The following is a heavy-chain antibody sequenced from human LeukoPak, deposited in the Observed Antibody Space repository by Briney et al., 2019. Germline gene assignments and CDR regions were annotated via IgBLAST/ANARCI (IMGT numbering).Heavy chain of an antibody. D-gene: IGHD6-25*01. Sequence: GGSLRLSCAASGFAFSSYAMHWVRQAPGKGLEWVAIIWHDGSGKYYADSVKGRFTISRDNSKNTVYLQMNSLRVEDTAVYYCARDRHIAAAGYYFDYWGQGTLVTVSS. CDR2: IWHDGSGK. CDR1: GFAFSSYA. CDR3: ARDRHIAAAGYYFDY. J-gene: IGHJ4*02. V-gene: IGHV3-30*04.